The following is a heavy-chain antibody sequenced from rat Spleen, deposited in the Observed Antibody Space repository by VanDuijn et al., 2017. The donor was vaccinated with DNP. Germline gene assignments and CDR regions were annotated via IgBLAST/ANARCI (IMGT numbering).Heavy chain of an antibody. J-gene: IGHJ3*01. D-gene: IGHD1-4*01. CDR1: GFTFSSYW. CDR3: ATSPGPNWFAY. Sequence: EVQLVETGGGLVQPGRSLKLSCVASGFTFSSYWMYWIRQAPGKGLEWVASINTDGSTTYYPDSVKGRFTISRDYAKSTLYLQMDSLRSEDTATYYCATSPGPNWFAYWGQGTLVTVSS. V-gene: IGHV5-58*01. CDR2: INTDGSTT.